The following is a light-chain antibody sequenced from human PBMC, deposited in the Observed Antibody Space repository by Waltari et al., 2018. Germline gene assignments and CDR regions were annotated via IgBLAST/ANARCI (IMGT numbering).Light chain of an antibody. J-gene: IGKJ2*01. CDR3: QQYNKWPPYT. CDR1: QSDGVD. CDR2: GAS. Sequence: EIVMTQSPATLPVSPGERATLSCRASQSDGVDLAWYQQKPGQAPRLLIYGASNRATGIPARFSGSGSGTEFTLTINSLQSEDFAIYYCQQYNKWPPYTFGQGTKLEIK. V-gene: IGKV3D-15*01.